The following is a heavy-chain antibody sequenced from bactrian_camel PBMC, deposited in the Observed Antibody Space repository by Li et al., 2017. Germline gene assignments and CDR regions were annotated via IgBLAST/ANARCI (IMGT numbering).Heavy chain of an antibody. D-gene: IGHD7*01. Sequence: DVQLVESGGGSVQAGGSLRLSCAASTYTNNRHCMAWFRQTPGNGREAVAALDSDGIADYAGFVKGRFTISKDNAKNTLHLQMNSLEPEDTAVYYCVKDAPQPLVGGACGTDNYWGQGTQVTVS. CDR2: LDSDGIA. CDR3: VKDAPQPLVGGACGTDNY. V-gene: IGHV3S31*01. J-gene: IGHJ4*01. CDR1: TYTNNRHC.